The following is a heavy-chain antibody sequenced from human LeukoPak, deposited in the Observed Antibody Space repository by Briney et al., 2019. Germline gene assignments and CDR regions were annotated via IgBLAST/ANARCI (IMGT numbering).Heavy chain of an antibody. J-gene: IGHJ4*02. V-gene: IGHV3-15*01. Sequence: SGGSLRLSCAASGFTFSNAWMSWVRQAPGKGLEWVGRIKSKTDGGTTDYAAPVKGRFTISRDDSKNTLCLQMNSLKTEDTAVYYCTTEDDSSGYYYVGRLGYWGQGTLVTVSS. CDR3: TTEDDSSGYYYVGRLGY. CDR2: IKSKTDGGTT. D-gene: IGHD3-22*01. CDR1: GFTFSNAW.